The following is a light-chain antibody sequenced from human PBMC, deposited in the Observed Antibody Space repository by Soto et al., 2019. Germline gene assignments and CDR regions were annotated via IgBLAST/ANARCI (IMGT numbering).Light chain of an antibody. Sequence: IQLTQSPSSLSASVGDRVTITCRASQGIAHYLAWYQQKPGKAPNLLIYTASTLQSGVPSRFSGSGSGTDFTLTISSLQPEDFATYVCQQLNSYPLTFGQGTRLEIK. CDR1: QGIAHY. J-gene: IGKJ5*01. CDR3: QQLNSYPLT. V-gene: IGKV1-9*01. CDR2: TAS.